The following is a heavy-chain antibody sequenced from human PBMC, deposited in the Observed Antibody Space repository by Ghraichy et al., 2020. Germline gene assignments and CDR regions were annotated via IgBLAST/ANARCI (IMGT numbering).Heavy chain of an antibody. Sequence: SETLSLTCTVSSGSLSSSTYYWAWIRQPPGKGLEWIGTIYYSGSTYYNPSLKSRVTMSVDTSKNQFSLKLGSVPDADTAVYYCARQKDFWGGYSDYWGQGTLVSVSS. J-gene: IGHJ4*02. CDR3: ARQKDFWGGYSDY. V-gene: IGHV4-39*01. D-gene: IGHD3-3*01. CDR1: SGSLSSSTYY. CDR2: IYYSGST.